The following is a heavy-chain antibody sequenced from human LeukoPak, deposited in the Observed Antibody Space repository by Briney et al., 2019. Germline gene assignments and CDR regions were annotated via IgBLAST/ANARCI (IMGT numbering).Heavy chain of an antibody. V-gene: IGHV4-39*07. J-gene: IGHJ4*02. Sequence: SETLSLTCTVPGDPISSSNYYWGWVRQPPGKGLEWIASINYSGSTYYSPSLKSRVTISVATSKNQFSLKLSSVTAADTAVYYCARIRILATGTGAPYDYWGQGTLVIVSS. CDR2: INYSGST. CDR3: ARIRILATGTGAPYDY. D-gene: IGHD6-13*01. CDR1: GDPISSSNYY.